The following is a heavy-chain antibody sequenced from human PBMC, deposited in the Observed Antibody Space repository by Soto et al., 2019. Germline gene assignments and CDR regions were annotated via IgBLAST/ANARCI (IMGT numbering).Heavy chain of an antibody. D-gene: IGHD4-17*01. CDR3: ARVQLDYGDYGEYDAFDI. CDR2: MNPNSGNT. CDR1: GYTFTSYD. Sequence: ASAKVSCKASGYTFTSYDIYWVRQATGQGLEWMGWMNPNSGNTGYAQKFQGRVTMTRNTSISTAYMELSSLRSEDTAVHCCARVQLDYGDYGEYDAFDIWGQGTMVTVSS. J-gene: IGHJ3*02. V-gene: IGHV1-8*01.